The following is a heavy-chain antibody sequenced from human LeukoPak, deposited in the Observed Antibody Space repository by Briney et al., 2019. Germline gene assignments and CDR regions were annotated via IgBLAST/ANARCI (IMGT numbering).Heavy chain of an antibody. CDR3: ARDFIPAATFHS. CDR2: ISGSENYI. J-gene: IGHJ4*02. CDR1: GFTFSDYY. D-gene: IGHD6-25*01. V-gene: IGHV3-11*04. Sequence: PGRSLRLSCEASGFTFSDYYMSWIRQAPGKGLEWLAYISGSENYIYYADSVKGRFTISRDNAKNSVYLQMDSLRVEDTARYYCARDFIPAATFHSWGQGTRVTVSS.